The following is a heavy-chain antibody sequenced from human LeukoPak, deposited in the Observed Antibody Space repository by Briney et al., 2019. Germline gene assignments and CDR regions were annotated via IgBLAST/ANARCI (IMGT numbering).Heavy chain of an antibody. CDR3: ARGLRYFDWPPKYYFDY. J-gene: IGHJ4*02. V-gene: IGHV3-7*01. CDR2: IKEDGSEK. Sequence: GGSLRLSCAASGFTFSSYWMSWVRQAPGKGLEWVANIKEDGSEKYYVDSVKGRFTISRDNAKNSLNLQMNSLRAEDTAVYYCARGLRYFDWPPKYYFDYWGQGTLVTVSS. CDR1: GFTFSSYW. D-gene: IGHD3-9*01.